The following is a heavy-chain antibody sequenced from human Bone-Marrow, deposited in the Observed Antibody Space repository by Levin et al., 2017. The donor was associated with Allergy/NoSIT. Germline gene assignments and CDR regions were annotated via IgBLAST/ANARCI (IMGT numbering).Heavy chain of an antibody. Sequence: GESLNISCGASGFTFNNAWMNWVRQAPGKGLEWVGLIKTNADGGTIDYSAPVKGRFTISRDDSTNTLYLQMNSLKPEDTAVYYCTSGDYDFWSGYYSFEFWGQGTLVTVSS. J-gene: IGHJ4*02. D-gene: IGHD3-3*01. V-gene: IGHV3-15*01. CDR3: TSGDYDFWSGYYSFEF. CDR1: GFTFNNAW. CDR2: IKTNADGGTI.